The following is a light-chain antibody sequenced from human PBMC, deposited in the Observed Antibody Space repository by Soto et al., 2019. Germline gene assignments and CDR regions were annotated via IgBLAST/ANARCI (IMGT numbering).Light chain of an antibody. Sequence: QSVLAQPASVSGSPGQSIAISCTGTSSVVGAYNYVSWYQQHPGKAPKLIVHEVSDRPSGVSDRFSGSKSGNTASLTISGLQAEDEADYYCSSYTGAYTLVFGTGTKVTVL. CDR1: SSVVGAYNY. V-gene: IGLV2-14*01. J-gene: IGLJ1*01. CDR3: SSYTGAYTLV. CDR2: EVS.